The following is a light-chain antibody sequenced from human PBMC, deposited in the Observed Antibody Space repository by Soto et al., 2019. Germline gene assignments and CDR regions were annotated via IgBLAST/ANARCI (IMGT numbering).Light chain of an antibody. CDR1: QSISSSS. CDR3: QQYGSSFQT. CDR2: GAS. Sequence: EIVLTQSPGTLSLSPGERATLSCRASQSISSSSLAWHQQKPGQAPRVLIYGASSRATGIPDRFSGSGSGTDFTLTISRLEPVDFGVYYCQQYGSSFQTFGQGTKVDIK. V-gene: IGKV3-20*01. J-gene: IGKJ1*01.